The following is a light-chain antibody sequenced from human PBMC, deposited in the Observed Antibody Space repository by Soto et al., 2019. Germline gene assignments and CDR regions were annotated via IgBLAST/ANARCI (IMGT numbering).Light chain of an antibody. CDR3: AAWDDRLSGLV. V-gene: IGLV2-8*01. CDR2: EVN. J-gene: IGLJ2*01. CDR1: SSDVGGYNY. Sequence: QSALTQPPSASGSPGQSVTISCTGTSSDVGGYNYVSWYQQHPGRAPRLMIYEVNKRPSGVPDRFSGSKSGDTASLAISGLRSEDEADYYCAAWDDRLSGLVFGRGTKLTVL.